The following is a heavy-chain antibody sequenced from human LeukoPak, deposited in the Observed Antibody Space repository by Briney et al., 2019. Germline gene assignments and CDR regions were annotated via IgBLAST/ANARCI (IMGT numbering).Heavy chain of an antibody. D-gene: IGHD6-19*01. CDR2: ISGSGGST. V-gene: IGHV3-23*01. J-gene: IGHJ4*02. Sequence: PGGSLRLSCAASGFTFSSYAMSWVRQAPGKGLEWVSAISGSGGSTYYADSVKGRFTISRDNSKNTLYLQMNSLRAEDTAVYYCAKGETSSGWCGLDYWGQGTLVTVSS. CDR1: GFTFSSYA. CDR3: AKGETSSGWCGLDY.